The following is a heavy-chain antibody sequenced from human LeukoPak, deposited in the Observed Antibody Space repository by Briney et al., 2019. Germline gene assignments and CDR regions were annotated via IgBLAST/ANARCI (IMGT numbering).Heavy chain of an antibody. V-gene: IGHV3-11*01. CDR2: ISGSGTNQ. J-gene: IGHJ6*03. Sequence: GGSLRLSCAASGFTFSNFYMSWFRQAPGKGLEWLSYISGSGTNQHYADSVRGRFTISRDNAENSLSLQMDSLRAEDTAVYYCARPVSPNYFYYMDVCGKGTTVTVSS. CDR1: GFTFSNFY. D-gene: IGHD4-11*01. CDR3: ARPVSPNYFYYMDV.